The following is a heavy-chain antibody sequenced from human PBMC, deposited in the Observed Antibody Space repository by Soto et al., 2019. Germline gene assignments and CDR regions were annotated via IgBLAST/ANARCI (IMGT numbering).Heavy chain of an antibody. CDR2: ISYDGSNK. CDR3: AKGRVSSWYYYYYYGMDV. CDR1: GFTFSSYG. Sequence: GGSLRLSCAASGFTFSSYGMHWVRQAPGKGLEWVAVISYDGSNKYYADSVKGRFTISRDNSKNTLYLQMNSLRAEDTAVYYCAKGRVSSWYYYYYYGMDVWGQGTTVTVSS. J-gene: IGHJ6*02. D-gene: IGHD6-13*01. V-gene: IGHV3-30*18.